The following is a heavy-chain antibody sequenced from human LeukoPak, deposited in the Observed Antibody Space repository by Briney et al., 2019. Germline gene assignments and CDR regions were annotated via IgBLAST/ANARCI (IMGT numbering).Heavy chain of an antibody. CDR1: GYTFTGYY. CDR3: ARVGSSGWYVHPTLDY. D-gene: IGHD6-19*01. Sequence: GGSVKVSCKASGYTFTGYYMHWVRQAPGQGLEWMGWINPNSGDTNYAQKFQGRVTVTRDTSISTAYMELSRLRFDDTAVYYCARVGSSGWYVHPTLDYWGQGTLVTVSS. J-gene: IGHJ4*02. V-gene: IGHV1-2*02. CDR2: INPNSGDT.